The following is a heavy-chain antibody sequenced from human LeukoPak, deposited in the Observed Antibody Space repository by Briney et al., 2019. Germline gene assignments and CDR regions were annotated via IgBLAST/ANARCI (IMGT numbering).Heavy chain of an antibody. CDR3: AKDMMFHNYGASDI. CDR2: ISWNSGSI. Sequence: HPGRSLRLSCAASGFTLDNNAVHWVRQTPGKGLEWVSGISWNSGSIGYAGSVQGRFTISRDNAKNSLYLQMNSLRDEDTALYYCAKDMMFHNYGASDIWGQGTLVTVSS. V-gene: IGHV3-9*01. CDR1: GFTLDNNA. J-gene: IGHJ3*02. D-gene: IGHD5-18*01.